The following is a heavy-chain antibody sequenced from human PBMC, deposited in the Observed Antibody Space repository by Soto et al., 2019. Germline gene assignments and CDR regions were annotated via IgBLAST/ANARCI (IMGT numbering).Heavy chain of an antibody. CDR1: GYTFTRYT. Sequence: ASVKVSCKASGYTFTRYTMNWVRQAPGQRLEWMGWINPDNGNTKSSQKFQDRIIITRDTSASTAYMDLSSLRSEDTAVYYCARGIATGQFDPWGQGTLVTVSS. CDR3: ARGIATGQFDP. CDR2: INPDNGNT. D-gene: IGHD2-15*01. V-gene: IGHV1-3*01. J-gene: IGHJ5*02.